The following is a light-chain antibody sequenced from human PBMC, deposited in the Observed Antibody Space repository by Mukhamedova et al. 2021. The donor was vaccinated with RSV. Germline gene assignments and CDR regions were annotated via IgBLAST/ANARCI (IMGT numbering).Light chain of an antibody. CDR2: SAS. J-gene: IGKJ4*01. Sequence: WYQRRVHGRAPKLLIFSASNLQSGVTSGFSGSGSGTHFTLTISGLQSEDAATYYCQQTHSAPLTFGGGTKVEI. CDR3: QQTHSAPLT. V-gene: IGKV1-39*01.